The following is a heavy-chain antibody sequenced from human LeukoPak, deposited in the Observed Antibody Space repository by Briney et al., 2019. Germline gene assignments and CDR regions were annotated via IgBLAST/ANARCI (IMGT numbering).Heavy chain of an antibody. V-gene: IGHV3-9*01. Sequence: GRSLRLSCAASGFTFDDYAMHWVRQAPGKGLEWVSGISWNSGAIGYADSVKGRFTIPRDNAKNSLYLQMNSLRVEDTAFYYCAKDRRRGYSSGRYFDYWGQGTLVTVSS. D-gene: IGHD6-19*01. J-gene: IGHJ4*02. CDR1: GFTFDDYA. CDR3: AKDRRRGYSSGRYFDY. CDR2: ISWNSGAI.